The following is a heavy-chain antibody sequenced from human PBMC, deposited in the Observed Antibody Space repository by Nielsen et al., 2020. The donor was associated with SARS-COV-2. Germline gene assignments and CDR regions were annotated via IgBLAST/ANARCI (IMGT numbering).Heavy chain of an antibody. CDR1: GFTFSSYG. V-gene: IGHV3-30*03. CDR2: ISYDGSNK. J-gene: IGHJ4*02. D-gene: IGHD1-1*01. Sequence: GGSLRLSCAASGFTFSSYGMHWVRQAPGKGLEWVAVISYDGSNKYYADSVKGRFTISRDNSKNTLYLQMNSLRAEDTAVYYCASFAPYISREDYFDYWGQGTLVTVSS. CDR3: ASFAPYISREDYFDY.